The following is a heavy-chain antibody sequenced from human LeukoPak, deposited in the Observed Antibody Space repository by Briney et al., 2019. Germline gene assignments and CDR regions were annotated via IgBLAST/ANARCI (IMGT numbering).Heavy chain of an antibody. D-gene: IGHD5-12*01. CDR2: IYYSGST. V-gene: IGHV4-39*07. J-gene: IGHJ3*02. CDR3: ARERDRGWGGYDAAADAFDI. Sequence: PSETLSLTCTVSGGSISSYYWGWIRQPPGKGLEWIGSIYYSGSTYYNPSLKSRVTISVDTSKNQFSLKLSSVTAADTAVYYCARERDRGWGGYDAAADAFDIWGQGTMVTVSS. CDR1: GGSISSYY.